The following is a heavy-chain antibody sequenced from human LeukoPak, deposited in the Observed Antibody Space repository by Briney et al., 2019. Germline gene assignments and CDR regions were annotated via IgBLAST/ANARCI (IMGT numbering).Heavy chain of an antibody. J-gene: IGHJ6*03. CDR1: GFTFSSYG. Sequence: GGSLRLSCAASGFTFSSYGMHWVRQAPGKGLEWVAVISYDGSNKYYADSVKGRFTISRDNSKNTLYLQMNSLRAEDTAVYYCARVRHGKMVAMVTWLYYYYMDVWGKGTTVTVSS. V-gene: IGHV3-30*03. CDR2: ISYDGSNK. D-gene: IGHD5-18*01. CDR3: ARVRHGKMVAMVTWLYYYYMDV.